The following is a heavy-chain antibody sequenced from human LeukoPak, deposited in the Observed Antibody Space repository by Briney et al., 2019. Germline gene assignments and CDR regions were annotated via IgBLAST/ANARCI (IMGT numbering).Heavy chain of an antibody. Sequence: GGSLRLSCTASGFTLTTYAMSWVRQAPGKGLEWVAAIKSSDNSAYYIDSVKGRLTISRDNSKNTLFLQMNSLRAEDTAIYYCAKVVGDFNFWGQGTLVTVSS. CDR1: GFTLTTYA. V-gene: IGHV3-23*01. D-gene: IGHD4-17*01. CDR3: AKVVGDFNF. J-gene: IGHJ4*02. CDR2: IKSSDNSA.